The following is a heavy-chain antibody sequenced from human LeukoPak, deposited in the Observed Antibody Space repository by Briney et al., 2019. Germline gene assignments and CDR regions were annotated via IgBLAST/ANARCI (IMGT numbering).Heavy chain of an antibody. CDR2: IYHSGST. CDR1: GGSISSGGYS. D-gene: IGHD1-26*01. CDR3: AGRRSYYFDY. V-gene: IGHV4-30-2*01. J-gene: IGHJ4*02. Sequence: SETLSLTCAVSGGSISSGGYSWTCIRPPPGKGLEWIVYIYHSGSTYYNPSLKSRVTISVDRSKNQFSLKLSSVTAADTAVYYCAGRRSYYFDYWGQGTLVTVSS.